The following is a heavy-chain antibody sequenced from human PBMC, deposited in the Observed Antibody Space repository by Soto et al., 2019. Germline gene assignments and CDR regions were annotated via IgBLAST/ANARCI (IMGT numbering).Heavy chain of an antibody. D-gene: IGHD3-3*01. CDR1: GFTFSSYA. CDR3: ARGHEWFPDY. V-gene: IGHV3-30-3*01. Sequence: GGSLRLSCAASGFTFSSYAMHWVRQAPGKGLEWVAVISYDGSNKYYADSVKGRFTISRDNSKNTLYLQMNSLRAEDTSVYYCARGHEWFPDYWGQGTLVTVSS. J-gene: IGHJ4*02. CDR2: ISYDGSNK.